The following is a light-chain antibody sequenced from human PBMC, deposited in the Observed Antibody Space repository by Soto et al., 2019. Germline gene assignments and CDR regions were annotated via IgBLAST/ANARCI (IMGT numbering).Light chain of an antibody. V-gene: IGLV1-40*01. J-gene: IGLJ1*01. CDR3: QSYDKTLTAYV. Sequence: QSVLTQPPSVSGAPGQRVTISCTGSSSNIGSGYDVHWYHQLPGTAPKLLVSTDNHRPSGVPDRLSASKSGASASLAITGLQAEDEAHYYCQSYDKTLTAYVFATGTKLTVL. CDR2: TDN. CDR1: SSNIGSGYD.